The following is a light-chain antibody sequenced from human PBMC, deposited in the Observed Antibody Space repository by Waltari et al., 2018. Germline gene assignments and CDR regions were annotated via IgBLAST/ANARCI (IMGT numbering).Light chain of an antibody. CDR1: TSDVGNYDL. Sequence: QSALTQPASVSGTPGQSITISCTGTTSDVGNYDLVSWYQQHPGKAPKLLICEVSKRPSGGASRFSGSKSGNTASLTISGLQGEDEADYYCCSYAGRGTYVFGSGTKVTVL. CDR3: CSYAGRGTYV. V-gene: IGLV2-23*02. CDR2: EVS. J-gene: IGLJ1*01.